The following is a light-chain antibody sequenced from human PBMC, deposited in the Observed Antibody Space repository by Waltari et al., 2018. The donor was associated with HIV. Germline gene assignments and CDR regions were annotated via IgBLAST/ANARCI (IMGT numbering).Light chain of an antibody. V-gene: IGLV2-23*01. CDR3: CSYAGSSTLEV. CDR1: SSDVGSYNL. CDR2: EGS. Sequence: QSALTQHASVSGSPGQSITISCTGTSSDVGSYNLVSWYQQPPGKAPKLMIYEGSKRPSGVSNRFACAKSGNTASLTSSGLHAEDEADYYCCSYAGSSTLEVFGGGTKLTVL. J-gene: IGLJ2*01.